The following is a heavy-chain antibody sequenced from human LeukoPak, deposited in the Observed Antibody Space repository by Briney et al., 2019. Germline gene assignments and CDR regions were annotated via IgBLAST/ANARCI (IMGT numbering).Heavy chain of an antibody. CDR2: INPSGGST. CDR3: AGYSSGWYGGVDY. CDR1: GYTFTSYY. Sequence: ASVKVSCKASGYTFTSYYMHWVRQAPGQGLEWMGIINPSGGSTSCAQKFQGRVTMTRDTSTSTVYMELSSLRSEDTAVYYCAGYSSGWYGGVDYWGQGTLVTVSS. D-gene: IGHD6-19*01. V-gene: IGHV1-46*01. J-gene: IGHJ4*02.